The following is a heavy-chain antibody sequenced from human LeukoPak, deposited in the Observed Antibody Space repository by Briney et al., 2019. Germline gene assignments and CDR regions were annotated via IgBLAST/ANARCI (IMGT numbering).Heavy chain of an antibody. D-gene: IGHD6-19*01. Sequence: PGGSLRLSCVASGFTLSTYSMTWVRQAPGKGLEWVSSIYGNGERTFYADSVKGRFTIFRDNSKNTLYLEMLGLRPEDTAVYYCAKDVVPDSGWDLDYWGQGTLVTVSS. CDR2: IYGNGERT. J-gene: IGHJ4*02. CDR3: AKDVVPDSGWDLDY. CDR1: GFTLSTYS. V-gene: IGHV3-23*01.